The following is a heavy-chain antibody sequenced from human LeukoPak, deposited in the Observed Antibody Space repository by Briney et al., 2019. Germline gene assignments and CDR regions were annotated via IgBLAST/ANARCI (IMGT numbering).Heavy chain of an antibody. CDR2: ISSSSSTI. Sequence: PGGSLRLSCAASGFTFSSYSMNWVRQAPGKGLEWVSYISSSSSTIYYADSVKGRFTISRGNAKNSLYLQMNSLRAEDTAVYYCARVRFLEWSRNYGLDIWGQGTMVTVSS. V-gene: IGHV3-48*01. J-gene: IGHJ3*02. D-gene: IGHD3-3*01. CDR3: ARVRFLEWSRNYGLDI. CDR1: GFTFSSYS.